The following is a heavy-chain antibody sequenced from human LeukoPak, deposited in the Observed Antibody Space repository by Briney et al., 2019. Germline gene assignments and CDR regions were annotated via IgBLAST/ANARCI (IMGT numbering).Heavy chain of an antibody. D-gene: IGHD6-19*01. J-gene: IGHJ4*01. V-gene: IGHV3-30*18. CDR3: AKDPPGKAVAGTGEDY. Sequence: GGSLRLSCAASGFTFSSYGMHWVRQAPGKGLEWVAVISYDGSNRYYTDSVKGRFTISRDNSKNTLYLQMNSLRAEDTAVYYCAKDPPGKAVAGTGEDYWGQGTLVTGSS. CDR2: ISYDGSNR. CDR1: GFTFSSYG.